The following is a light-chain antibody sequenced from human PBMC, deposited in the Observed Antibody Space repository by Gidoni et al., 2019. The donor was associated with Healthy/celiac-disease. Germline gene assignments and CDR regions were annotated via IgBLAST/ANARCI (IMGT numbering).Light chain of an antibody. CDR3: QQRSNWAGT. V-gene: IGKV3-11*01. J-gene: IGKJ1*01. Sequence: EIVLTQSPATLSLSPGERATLSCRASQSVSSYLAWYQQKPGQAPRLLIYDASNRATGIPARFSGSWSGTDFTLTISSLEPEDFAVYYCQQRSNWAGTFGQXTKVEIK. CDR2: DAS. CDR1: QSVSSY.